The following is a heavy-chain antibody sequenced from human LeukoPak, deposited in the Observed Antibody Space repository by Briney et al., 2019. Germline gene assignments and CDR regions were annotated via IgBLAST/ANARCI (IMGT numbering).Heavy chain of an antibody. Sequence: GGSLRLSCAASGFTFSSYGMHWVRQAPGKGLEWVAFIRYDGSNKYCADSVKGRFTISRDNSKNTLYLQMNSLRAEDTAVYYCAKGKVTETMVRGISAFDYWGQGTLVTVSS. V-gene: IGHV3-30*02. CDR3: AKGKVTETMVRGISAFDY. D-gene: IGHD3-10*01. CDR2: IRYDGSNK. J-gene: IGHJ4*02. CDR1: GFTFSSYG.